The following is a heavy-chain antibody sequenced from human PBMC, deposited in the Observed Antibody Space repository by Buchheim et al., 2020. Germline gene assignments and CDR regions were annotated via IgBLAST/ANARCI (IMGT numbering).Heavy chain of an antibody. CDR2: INHSGST. CDR1: GGSFSGYY. D-gene: IGHD6-19*01. J-gene: IGHJ6*02. CDR3: ARRRWLDYYYYGMDV. Sequence: QVQLQQWGAGLLKPSETLSLTCAVYGGSFSGYYWSWIRQPPGKGLEWIGEINHSGSTNYNPSLKSRVTISVDTSKNPFSLKLSSVTAADTAVYYCARRRWLDYYYYGMDVWGQGTT. V-gene: IGHV4-34*01.